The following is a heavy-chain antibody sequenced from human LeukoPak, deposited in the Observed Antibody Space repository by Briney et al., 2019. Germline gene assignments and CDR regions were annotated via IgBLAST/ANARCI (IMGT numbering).Heavy chain of an antibody. CDR1: GFTFSSYS. Sequence: PGGSLRLSCAASGFTFSSYSMNWVRQAPGKGLEWVSSISSSSSYIYYADSVKGRFTISRDNSKNTLYLQMNSLRAEDTAVYYCAKDLRYCSGGSCSPDAFDIWGQGTMVTVSS. V-gene: IGHV3-21*04. J-gene: IGHJ3*02. D-gene: IGHD2-15*01. CDR2: ISSSSSYI. CDR3: AKDLRYCSGGSCSPDAFDI.